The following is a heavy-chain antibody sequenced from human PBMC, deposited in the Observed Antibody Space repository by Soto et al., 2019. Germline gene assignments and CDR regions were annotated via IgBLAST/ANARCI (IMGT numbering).Heavy chain of an antibody. J-gene: IGHJ3*02. Sequence: GASVKVSCKASGYTFTSYYMHWVRQAPGQGLEWMGIINPSGGSTSYAQKFQGRVTMTRDTSTSTVYMELSSLRSEDTAVYYCATVDYDSSGYLQGDAFDIWGQGTMVTVSS. D-gene: IGHD3-22*01. CDR1: GYTFTSYY. V-gene: IGHV1-46*03. CDR2: INPSGGST. CDR3: ATVDYDSSGYLQGDAFDI.